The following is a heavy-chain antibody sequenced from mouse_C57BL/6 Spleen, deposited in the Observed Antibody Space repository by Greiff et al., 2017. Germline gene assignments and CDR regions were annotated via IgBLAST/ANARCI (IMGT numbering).Heavy chain of an antibody. J-gene: IGHJ1*03. CDR2: IYPGSGST. CDR3: ATFITGVFGV. D-gene: IGHD1-1*01. CDR1: GYTFTSYW. Sequence: QVQLQQPGAELVKPGASVKMSCKASGYTFTSYWITWVKQRPGQGLEWIGDIYPGSGSTNYNEKFKSKVTLTVDTSSSTAYMQLSSLTSEDSAVYYCATFITGVFGVWGTETTETVSS. V-gene: IGHV1-55*01.